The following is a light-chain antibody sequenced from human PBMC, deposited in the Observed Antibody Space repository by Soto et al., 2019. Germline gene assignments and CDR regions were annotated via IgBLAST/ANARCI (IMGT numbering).Light chain of an antibody. J-gene: IGKJ4*01. CDR3: MQALQTPLT. V-gene: IGKV2-28*01. CDR1: QSPLHSNGYNY. Sequence: DIGMTQSPPSLPVTPGEPASISCRSSQSPLHSNGYNYLDWYLQKPGQSPQLLIYLGSNRAAGVPDRFGCSGSCTDFTLKISRVEAEDVEVYYCMQALQTPLTFGGGTKVEIK. CDR2: LGS.